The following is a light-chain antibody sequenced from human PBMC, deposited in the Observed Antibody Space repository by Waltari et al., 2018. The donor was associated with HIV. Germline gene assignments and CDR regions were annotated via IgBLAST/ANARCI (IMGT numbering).Light chain of an antibody. CDR3: QQYYSTPWT. CDR1: QNVLYSPNTKTY. V-gene: IGKV4-1*01. Sequence: DLVMTQSPDSLAVSLGERATVNCKSSQNVLYSPNTKTYIAWYPQKPGQPPKLLIHWASTRESGVPDRFSGGGSGTDFTLTISSLQAEDVAVYYCQQYYSTPWTFGQGTKVEIK. J-gene: IGKJ1*01. CDR2: WAS.